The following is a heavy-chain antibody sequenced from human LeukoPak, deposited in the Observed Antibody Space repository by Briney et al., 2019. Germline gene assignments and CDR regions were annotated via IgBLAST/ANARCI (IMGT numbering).Heavy chain of an antibody. CDR3: ARVRRIAARPMDY. Sequence: SETLSLTCAVYGGSFSGYYWSWIRQPPGKGLEGVGEINHSGSTNYNPSLKSRVTISVDTSKNQFSLKLSSVTAADTAVYYCARVRRIAARPMDYWGQGTLVTVSS. CDR1: GGSFSGYY. CDR2: INHSGST. D-gene: IGHD6-6*01. J-gene: IGHJ4*02. V-gene: IGHV4-34*01.